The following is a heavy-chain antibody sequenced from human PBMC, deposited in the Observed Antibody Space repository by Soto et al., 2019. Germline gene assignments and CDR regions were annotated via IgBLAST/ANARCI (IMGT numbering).Heavy chain of an antibody. Sequence: QVHLAQSGAEVKKPGASVRVSCKVTGYSLSEFSMHWVRQAPGKGLEWMGGFDPEDSKMTPAQKFQGRLTLTEDTSAETAYMELRSLRSEDTAVYYCVRVRRQGATWHNSYCMDVWGQGTPVTVSS. CDR1: GYSLSEFS. V-gene: IGHV1-24*01. CDR2: FDPEDSKM. J-gene: IGHJ6*02. CDR3: VRVRRQGATWHNSYCMDV. D-gene: IGHD1-1*01.